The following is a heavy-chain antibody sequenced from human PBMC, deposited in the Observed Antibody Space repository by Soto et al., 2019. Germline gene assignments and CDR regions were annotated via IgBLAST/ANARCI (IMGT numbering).Heavy chain of an antibody. CDR1: GFTFSSYD. CDR2: IGTAGDP. J-gene: IGHJ6*02. Sequence: PGGSLRLSCAASGFTFSSYDMHWVRHATGKGLEWVSAIGTAGDPYYPGSVKGRFTISRENAKNSLYLQMNSLRAGDTAVYYCARGAAAAGDYYGMDVWGQGTTVTVSS. V-gene: IGHV3-13*05. D-gene: IGHD6-13*01. CDR3: ARGAAAAGDYYGMDV.